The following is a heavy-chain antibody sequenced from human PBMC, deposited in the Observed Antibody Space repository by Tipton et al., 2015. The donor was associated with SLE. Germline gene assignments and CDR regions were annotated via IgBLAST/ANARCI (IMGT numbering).Heavy chain of an antibody. CDR1: GGSFSGYY. J-gene: IGHJ4*02. D-gene: IGHD1-26*01. CDR3: ARGLFPWELFY. Sequence: TLSLTCAVYGGSFSGYYWSWIRQPLGKGLEWIGEINHRGSTNYNPSLKSRVTISVDTSKNQFSLKLSSVTAADTAVYYCARGLFPWELFYWGQGTLVTVSS. V-gene: IGHV4-34*01. CDR2: INHRGST.